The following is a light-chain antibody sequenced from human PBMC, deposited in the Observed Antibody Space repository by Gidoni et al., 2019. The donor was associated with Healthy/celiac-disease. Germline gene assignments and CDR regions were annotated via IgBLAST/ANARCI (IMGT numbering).Light chain of an antibody. Sequence: EIVLPQSQATLSLSPGERATLSCRASQIVSSYLAWYQQKPGQAPRLLIYDASNRATGIPARFSGSGSGTDFTLTISSLEPEDFAVYYCQQRSNWPLTFGGGTKVEIK. CDR2: DAS. CDR3: QQRSNWPLT. J-gene: IGKJ4*01. CDR1: QIVSSY. V-gene: IGKV3-11*01.